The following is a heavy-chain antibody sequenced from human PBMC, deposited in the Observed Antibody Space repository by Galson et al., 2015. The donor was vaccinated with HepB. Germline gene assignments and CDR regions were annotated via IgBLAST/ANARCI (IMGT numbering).Heavy chain of an antibody. CDR3: AKDSRYISGWYTGRGGLDF. Sequence: SLRLSCAASGFSFSTYAMHWVRQAPGKGLEWVAILSYDGRNTYSADSVTGRFTVSRDNSKSTLYLQLNSLRVEDTAVYYCAKDSRYISGWYTGRGGLDFWGQGTLVTVSS. D-gene: IGHD6-19*01. CDR2: LSYDGRNT. J-gene: IGHJ4*02. V-gene: IGHV3-30*18. CDR1: GFSFSTYA.